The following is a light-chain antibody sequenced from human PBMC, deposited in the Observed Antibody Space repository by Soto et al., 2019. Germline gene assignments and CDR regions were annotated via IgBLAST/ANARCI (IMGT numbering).Light chain of an antibody. V-gene: IGLV1-40*01. CDR1: SSNIGAGHD. Sequence: QSVRTQPPSVSGAPGQRVTISCTGSSSNIGAGHDVHWYQQLPGTAPKLLIYNSNNRPSGVPDRFSGSQSGTSASLAITGLQAEDEADYYCQSYDSRLSGSVFGGGTKLTVL. CDR3: QSYDSRLSGSV. CDR2: NSN. J-gene: IGLJ3*02.